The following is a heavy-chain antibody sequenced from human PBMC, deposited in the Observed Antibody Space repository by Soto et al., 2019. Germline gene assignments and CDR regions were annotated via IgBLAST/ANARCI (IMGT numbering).Heavy chain of an antibody. V-gene: IGHV4-39*02. J-gene: IGHJ4*02. CDR3: ARGLRLDFDS. CDR1: TDSISDTSYF. CDR2: IYSSGST. Sequence: SETLSLTCTVSTDSISDTSYFWGWIRLSPGKGLEWIGSIYSSGSTYYNPSLKSRVTISIDTSKKYFSLKLSSMTAADTAVYFCARGLRLDFDSWGQGTLVTVSS.